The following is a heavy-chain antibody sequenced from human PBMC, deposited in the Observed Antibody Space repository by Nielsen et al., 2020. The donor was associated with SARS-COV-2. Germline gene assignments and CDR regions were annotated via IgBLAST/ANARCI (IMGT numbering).Heavy chain of an antibody. CDR2: INSDGSST. D-gene: IGHD5-24*01. J-gene: IGHJ4*02. CDR3: ARGGWPRPFDY. V-gene: IGHV3-74*01. CDR1: GFTFSSYW. Sequence: GESLKISCAASGFTFSSYWMHWVRQAPAKGLVWFSRINSDGSSTSYADSVKGRFTISRDNAKNTLYLQMNSLRVEDAAVYYCARGGWPRPFDYWGQGTLVTVSS.